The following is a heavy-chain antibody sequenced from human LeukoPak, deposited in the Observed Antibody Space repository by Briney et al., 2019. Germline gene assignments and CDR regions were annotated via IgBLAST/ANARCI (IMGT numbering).Heavy chain of an antibody. CDR3: ARPLDGGYVAFDI. D-gene: IGHD5-12*01. V-gene: IGHV4-39*01. CDR2: IYYSGST. CDR1: AGSISSSSYY. J-gene: IGHJ3*02. Sequence: PSETLSLTRTLSAGSISSSSYYCGWIRQPPWKGPQWVGSIYYSGSTYYNPSLKSRVTISVDTSKNQFSLKLSSVTAADTAVYYCARPLDGGYVAFDIWGQGTMVTVSS.